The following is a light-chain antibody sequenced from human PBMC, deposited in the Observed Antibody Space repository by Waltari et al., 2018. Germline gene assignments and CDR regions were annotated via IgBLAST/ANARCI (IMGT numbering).Light chain of an antibody. J-gene: IGLJ3*02. Sequence: QSALTQPASVSGSPGQSITISCTGTSSDVGSSDLVSWYQQHPGKVPKLMISEVNKRPSGVSSRFSGSKSVNTASLTISGLQADDEADYYCQSYDSSLRSKMFGGGTKLTVL. CDR2: EVN. CDR3: QSYDSSLRSKM. CDR1: SSDVGSSDL. V-gene: IGLV2-23*02.